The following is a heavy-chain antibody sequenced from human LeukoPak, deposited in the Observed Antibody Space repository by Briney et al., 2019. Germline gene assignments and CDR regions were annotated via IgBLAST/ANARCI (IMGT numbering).Heavy chain of an antibody. Sequence: GGSLRLSCAASGFTVSSNYMSWVRQAPGKGLEWVSVIYSGGSTYYADSVKGRFTISRDNSKNTLYLQMNSLRAEDTAVYYCARVSSSSGWYVGFDYWGQGTLVTVSS. V-gene: IGHV3-66*01. CDR1: GFTVSSNY. CDR2: IYSGGST. CDR3: ARVSSSSGWYVGFDY. D-gene: IGHD6-19*01. J-gene: IGHJ4*02.